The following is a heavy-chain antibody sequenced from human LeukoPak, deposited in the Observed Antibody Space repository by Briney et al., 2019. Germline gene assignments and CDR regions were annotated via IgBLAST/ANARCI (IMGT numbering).Heavy chain of an antibody. J-gene: IGHJ4*02. V-gene: IGHV4-30-2*01. CDR3: ARDDGGGYGKD. CDR1: GGSISSGGYY. D-gene: IGHD5-12*01. Sequence: SQTLSLTCTVSGGSISSGGYYWSWIRQPPGKGLEWIGYIYHRGSTYYNPSLKSRVTISVDRSKNQFSLKLSSVTAADTAVYYCARDDGGGYGKDWGQGTLVTVSS. CDR2: IYHRGST.